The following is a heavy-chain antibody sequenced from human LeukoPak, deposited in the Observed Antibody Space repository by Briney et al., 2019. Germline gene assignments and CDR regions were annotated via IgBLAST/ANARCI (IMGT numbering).Heavy chain of an antibody. CDR2: ISETSRTI. D-gene: IGHD3-10*01. CDR3: ARGPDLPMLRAFDY. CDR1: GFNFRNSW. V-gene: IGHV3-48*01. Sequence: PGGSLRLSCVASGFNFRNSWMTWVRQAPGQGLEWVSYISETSRTIYYAASVEGRFTISRDNAKNSLFLQMNNLRAEDTAVYYCARGPDLPMLRAFDYWGQGILVTVSS. J-gene: IGHJ4*02.